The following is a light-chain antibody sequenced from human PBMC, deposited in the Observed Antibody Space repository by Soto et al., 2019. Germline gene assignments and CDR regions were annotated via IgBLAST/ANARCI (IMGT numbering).Light chain of an antibody. CDR3: QAWDSSTVV. J-gene: IGLJ2*01. CDR2: QDS. CDR1: NIGRKS. V-gene: IGLV3-1*01. Sequence: SYELTQPPSVSVAPGQTARITCGENNIGRKSVHWYQQKSGQSPVLVIYQDSKRPSGIPERFSGSNSGNTATLTISGTQAMDEADYYCQAWDSSTVVFGGGTKVTVL.